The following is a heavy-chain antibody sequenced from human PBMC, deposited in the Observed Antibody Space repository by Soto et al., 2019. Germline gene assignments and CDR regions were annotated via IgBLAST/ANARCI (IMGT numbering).Heavy chain of an antibody. CDR2: IDTSGTT. Sequence: QVQVHESGPGLVKPSETLSLTCTVSGGSISSYYCSWIRQAAGKGLEWIGRIDTSGTTNYNPALKSRVTMAVDASKNQVALNLSSVTAADTAVYYCARGPRGYVYYHGMDVWGQGTTVTVSS. V-gene: IGHV4-4*07. D-gene: IGHD3-10*01. CDR3: ARGPRGYVYYHGMDV. CDR1: GGSISSYY. J-gene: IGHJ6*02.